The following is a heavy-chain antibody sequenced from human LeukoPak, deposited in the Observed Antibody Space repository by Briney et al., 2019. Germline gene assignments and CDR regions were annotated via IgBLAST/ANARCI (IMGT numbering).Heavy chain of an antibody. Sequence: ASVKVSCKASGYTFTGYYMHWVRQAPGQGLEWMGWINPNSGGTNYAQKFQGRVTMTRDTSISTAYMELSRLRSDDTAVYYCARGAGPYSSSWFDYWGQGTLVTVSS. CDR3: ARGAGPYSSSWFDY. V-gene: IGHV1-2*02. D-gene: IGHD6-13*01. J-gene: IGHJ4*02. CDR2: INPNSGGT. CDR1: GYTFTGYY.